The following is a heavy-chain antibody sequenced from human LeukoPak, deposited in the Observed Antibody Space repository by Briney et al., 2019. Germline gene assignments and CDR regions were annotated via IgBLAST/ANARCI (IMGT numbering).Heavy chain of an antibody. CDR3: AGPLNDYYYMSV. J-gene: IGHJ6*03. Sequence: TSETLSLTCTVSGDSISTGSYYWGWIRQPPGKGLEWIGSIYYSGSTYYNPSLQSRVTISVDTSKNQFSLNLNSVTAADTAVYYCAGPLNDYYYMSVWGKGTTVTVSS. CDR1: GDSISTGSYY. V-gene: IGHV4-39*01. CDR2: IYYSGST.